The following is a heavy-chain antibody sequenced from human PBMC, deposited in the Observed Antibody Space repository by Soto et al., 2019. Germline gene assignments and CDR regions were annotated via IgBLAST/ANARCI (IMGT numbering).Heavy chain of an antibody. V-gene: IGHV3-15*01. CDR1: GFTFSNAW. J-gene: IGHJ5*02. D-gene: IGHD1-1*01. CDR2: IKSKTDGGTT. CDR3: TTDRENWKDQGANWFDP. Sequence: GGSLRLSCAASGFTFSNAWMSWVRQAPGQGLEWVGRIKSKTDGGTTNYAAPVKGRFTISRDDSKNTLYLQMNSLKTEDTAVYYCTTDRENWKDQGANWFDPWGQGTLVTVSS.